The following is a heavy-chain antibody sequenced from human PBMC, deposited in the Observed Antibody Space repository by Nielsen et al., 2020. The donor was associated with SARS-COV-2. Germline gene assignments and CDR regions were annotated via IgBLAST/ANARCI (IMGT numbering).Heavy chain of an antibody. J-gene: IGHJ1*01. CDR1: GFTFSSYA. CDR3: ARVPYGGNSGGYFQH. CDR2: ISYDGSNK. D-gene: IGHD4-23*01. V-gene: IGHV3-30-3*01. Sequence: GESLKISCAASGFTFSSYAMHWVRQAPGKGLEWVAVISYDGSNKYYADSVKGRFTISRDNSKNTLYLQMTSLRAEDTAVYYCARVPYGGNSGGYFQHWGQGTLVTVSS.